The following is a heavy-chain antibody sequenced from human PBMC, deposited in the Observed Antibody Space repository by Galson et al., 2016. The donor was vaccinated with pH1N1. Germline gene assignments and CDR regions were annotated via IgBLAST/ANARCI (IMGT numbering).Heavy chain of an antibody. CDR2: IRSSRRDT. D-gene: IGHD6-19*01. Sequence: SLRLSCAASGFSFSDYYMSWVRQAPGKGLEWVSYIRSSRRDTNYADSVKGRFSISRDNAMNLLFLQMNSLRAEDTAVYYCARGGVSVAAVFDLWGQGALVTVSP. CDR1: GFSFSDYY. CDR3: ARGGVSVAAVFDL. J-gene: IGHJ4*02. V-gene: IGHV3-11*06.